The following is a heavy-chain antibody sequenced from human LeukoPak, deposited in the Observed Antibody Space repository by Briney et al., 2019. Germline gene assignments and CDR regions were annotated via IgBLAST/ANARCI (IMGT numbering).Heavy chain of an antibody. Sequence: GGSPRLSCAASGFTFSRYWMHWLRQAPGKGLVWVSRISTDGSSTSYADSVKGRFTISRDNGKNTLYLQMNSLRAEDTAVYYCASYLTSVPSGMDVWGQGTTVTVSS. CDR1: GFTFSRYW. J-gene: IGHJ6*02. CDR3: ASYLTSVPSGMDV. CDR2: ISTDGSST. V-gene: IGHV3-74*01. D-gene: IGHD2/OR15-2a*01.